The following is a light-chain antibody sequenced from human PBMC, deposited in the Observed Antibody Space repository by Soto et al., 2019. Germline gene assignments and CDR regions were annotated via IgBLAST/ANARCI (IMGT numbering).Light chain of an antibody. CDR2: DVS. Sequence: QSVLTQPASVSGSPGQSITISCTGTSSDVGGYNYVSWYQHHPGKAPKLMIYDVSNRPSGVSNRFSGSKSGNTASLIISGLQAEDEADYYCSSYTSISTLSTYVFGTGTKVTV. CDR3: SSYTSISTLSTYV. J-gene: IGLJ1*01. V-gene: IGLV2-14*03. CDR1: SSDVGGYNY.